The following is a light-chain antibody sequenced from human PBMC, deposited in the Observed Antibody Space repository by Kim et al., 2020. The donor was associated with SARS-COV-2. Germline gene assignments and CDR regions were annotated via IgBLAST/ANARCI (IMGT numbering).Light chain of an antibody. CDR2: GKN. Sequence: SSELPQDPAVSVALGQTVRITCHGDSLRSYYASWYQQKPGQAPVLVIYGKNNRPSGIPDRFSGSSSGNTASLTITGAQAEDEADYYCNSRDSSGNHVVFGGGTQLTVL. V-gene: IGLV3-19*01. CDR3: NSRDSSGNHVV. CDR1: SLRSYY. J-gene: IGLJ2*01.